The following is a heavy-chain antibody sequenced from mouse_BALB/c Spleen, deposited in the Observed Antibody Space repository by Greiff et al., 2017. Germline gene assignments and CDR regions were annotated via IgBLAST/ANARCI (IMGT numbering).Heavy chain of an antibody. J-gene: IGHJ3*01. V-gene: IGHV2-9*02. D-gene: IGHD1-2*01. CDR3: ASHITTATRFAY. Sequence: QVQLKESGPGLVAPSQCLSISCTVSGFSLNSYGVHWVRQPPGKGLEWLGVIWAGGSTNYNSALMSRLSISKDNSKSQVFLKMNSLPTDDTAMYYCASHITTATRFAYWGQGTLVTVSA. CDR2: IWAGGST. CDR1: GFSLNSYG.